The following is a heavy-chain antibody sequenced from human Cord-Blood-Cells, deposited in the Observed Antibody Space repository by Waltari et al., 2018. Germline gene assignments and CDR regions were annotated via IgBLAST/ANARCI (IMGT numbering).Heavy chain of an antibody. V-gene: IGHV1-69*06. Sequence: QVQLVQSGAEVKKPGSSVKVSCKASGGTFSSYAISWVRQAPGQGLEWMGGIIPIFGTANYSQKFQGRVTITADKSTSTAYMELSSLRSEDTAVYYCAREYYYDSSGYYSNWFDPWGQGTLVTVSS. CDR1: GGTFSSYA. J-gene: IGHJ5*02. CDR3: AREYYYDSSGYYSNWFDP. CDR2: IIPIFGTA. D-gene: IGHD3-22*01.